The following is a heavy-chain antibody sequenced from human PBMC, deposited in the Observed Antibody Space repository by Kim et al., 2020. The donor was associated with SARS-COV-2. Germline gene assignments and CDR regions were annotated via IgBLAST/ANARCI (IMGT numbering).Heavy chain of an antibody. D-gene: IGHD5-18*01. V-gene: IGHV3-15*01. CDR2: T. Sequence: TEYAAPVKGKLTISRDASETTLYLQMNSLKTEDTAVYYCATQSGYSYNYWGQGTLVTVSS. CDR3: ATQSGYSYNY. J-gene: IGHJ4*02.